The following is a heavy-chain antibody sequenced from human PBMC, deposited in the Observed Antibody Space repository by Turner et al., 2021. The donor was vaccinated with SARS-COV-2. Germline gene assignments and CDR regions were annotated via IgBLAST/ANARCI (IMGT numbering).Heavy chain of an antibody. J-gene: IGHJ5*02. CDR3: ARSWGGILAGYSFDP. V-gene: IGHV4-34*01. D-gene: IGHD3-9*01. CDR1: GGSFSGYY. Sequence: QVQLPQWGAGLLNPSETLSHTCAVYGGSFSGYYRGWIRQPPGKGLEWFGEIYHSGSTNYNPSLKMRVTISVDTSKNQFSLKLRSVTAADTAVYYCARSWGGILAGYSFDPWGQGTLVTVSS. CDR2: IYHSGST.